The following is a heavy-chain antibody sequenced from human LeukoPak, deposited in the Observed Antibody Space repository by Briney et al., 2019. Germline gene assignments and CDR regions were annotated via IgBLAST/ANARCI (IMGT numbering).Heavy chain of an antibody. D-gene: IGHD3-10*01. CDR1: GFTFSTYW. Sequence: AGSLTLSCTASGFTFSTYWLHWVRQSPGKGLVWVSRINTDGSITNYADSVKGRFTISRDNAKNTLYVQMISVRGEDRAVYYCYCFGSGSYYVVDYWGQGTMVTVSS. V-gene: IGHV3-74*01. J-gene: IGHJ4*02. CDR3: YCFGSGSYYVVDY. CDR2: INTDGSIT.